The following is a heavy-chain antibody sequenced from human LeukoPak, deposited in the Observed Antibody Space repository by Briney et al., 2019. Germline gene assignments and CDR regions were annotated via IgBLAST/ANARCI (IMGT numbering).Heavy chain of an antibody. CDR2: IIPIFGTA. D-gene: IGHD3-3*01. CDR3: ARENDFWSGYYKNFDY. J-gene: IGHJ4*02. Sequence: ASVKVSCKASGGTFSSYAISWVRQAPGQGLEWMGGIIPIFGTANYAQKFQGRVTITTDESTSTAYMELSSLRSEDTAVYYCARENDFWSGYYKNFDYWGQGTLVTVSS. CDR1: GGTFSSYA. V-gene: IGHV1-69*05.